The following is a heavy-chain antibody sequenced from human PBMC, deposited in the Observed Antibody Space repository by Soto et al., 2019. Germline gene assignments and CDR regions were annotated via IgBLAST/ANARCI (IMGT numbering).Heavy chain of an antibody. V-gene: IGHV4-34*01. Sequence: SETLSLTCAVYGESFSDNHWSWMRQPPGKGLEWIGEVSHSGYTVYNPSLKSRVTISLGTSNNQFSLKLISATAADTAVYFCAKGGRLRSPFGLWGQGTLVTVSS. CDR3: AKGGRLRSPFGL. CDR1: GESFSDNH. CDR2: VSHSGYT. D-gene: IGHD4-17*01. J-gene: IGHJ4*02.